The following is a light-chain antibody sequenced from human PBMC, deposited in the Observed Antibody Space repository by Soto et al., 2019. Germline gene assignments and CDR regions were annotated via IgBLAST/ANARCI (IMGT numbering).Light chain of an antibody. J-gene: IGLJ2*01. CDR1: SSNIGSNY. V-gene: IGLV1-47*01. CDR3: AAWDDSLSGFVV. CDR2: RNN. Sequence: QSVLTQQPSASGTPGQRVTLSRSGSSSNIGSNYVYWYQQLPGTAPKLLIYRNNQRPSGVPDRFSGSKSVTSASLAISGLRSEDEADYYCAAWDDSLSGFVVFGGGTKVPVL.